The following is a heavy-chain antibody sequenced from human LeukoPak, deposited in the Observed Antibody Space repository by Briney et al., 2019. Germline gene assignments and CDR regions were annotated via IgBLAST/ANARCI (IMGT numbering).Heavy chain of an antibody. CDR1: GGSFSGYY. CDR2: INHSGST. CDR3: ARERKWLGAFDI. Sequence: PSETLSLTCAVYGGSFSGYYWSWIRQPPGKGLEWIGEINHSGSTNYNSSLKSRVTISVDTSKNQFSLKLSSVTAADTAVYYCARERKWLGAFDIWGQGTMVTVSS. J-gene: IGHJ3*02. D-gene: IGHD3-22*01. V-gene: IGHV4-34*01.